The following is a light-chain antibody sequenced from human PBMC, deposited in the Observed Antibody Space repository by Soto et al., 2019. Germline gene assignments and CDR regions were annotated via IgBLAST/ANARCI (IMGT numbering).Light chain of an antibody. Sequence: SYALTQPPSVSVSPGQTASITCSGAKLGDKYACWYQQKPGQSPVLVIYQDSKRPSGIPERFSGSNSGNTATLTISGTQAMDEADYYCQAWDSSTHVVFGGGTKLTVL. J-gene: IGLJ2*01. CDR1: KLGDKY. CDR2: QDS. CDR3: QAWDSSTHVV. V-gene: IGLV3-1*01.